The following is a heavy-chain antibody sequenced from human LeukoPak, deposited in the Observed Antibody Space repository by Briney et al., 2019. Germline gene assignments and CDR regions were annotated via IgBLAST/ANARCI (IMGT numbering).Heavy chain of an antibody. CDR1: GFTFSSAA. D-gene: IGHD5-24*01. J-gene: IGHJ3*01. Sequence: GGSLRLSCAASGFTFSSAAMTWVRQAPGKGLEWVSLIASSGGSTYYADSVKGRFTISRDNSKNTLSLQMNSLRVEDTTIYYCAKDIQLSTWGLGTMVTVSS. CDR3: AKDIQLST. CDR2: IASSGGST. V-gene: IGHV3-23*01.